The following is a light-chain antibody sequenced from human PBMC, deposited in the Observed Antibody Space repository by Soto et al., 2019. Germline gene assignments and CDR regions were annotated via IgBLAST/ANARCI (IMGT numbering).Light chain of an antibody. Sequence: IVMSQSPLSLPVTPGEPASISCRSSESLLHENGYNYLDWYLQKPGQSPPLLIYLGSNRASGVPDRFSGSGSGTDYTLKISRVEAEDVGVYYCMKAQQTPPTFGQGTKLEI. CDR2: LGS. J-gene: IGKJ2*01. CDR3: MKAQQTPPT. V-gene: IGKV2-28*01. CDR1: ESLLHENGYNY.